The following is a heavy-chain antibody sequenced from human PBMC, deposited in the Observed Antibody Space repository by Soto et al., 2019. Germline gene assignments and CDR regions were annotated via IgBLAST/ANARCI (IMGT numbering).Heavy chain of an antibody. V-gene: IGHV3-15*07. CDR3: TTSFLEWLLYDYYYYGMDV. D-gene: IGHD3-3*01. Sequence: GGALRLSCAASGFTFSNGWMNWVRQAPGEGLEWVGRIKSKTDGGTTDYAAPVKGRFTISRDDSKNTLYLQMNSLKTEDTAVYYCTTSFLEWLLYDYYYYGMDVWGQGTTVTVSS. J-gene: IGHJ6*02. CDR2: IKSKTDGGTT. CDR1: GFTFSNGW.